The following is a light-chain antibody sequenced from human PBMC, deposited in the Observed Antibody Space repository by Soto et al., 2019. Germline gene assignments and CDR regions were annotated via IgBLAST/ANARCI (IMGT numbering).Light chain of an antibody. J-gene: IGLJ2*01. V-gene: IGLV2-14*03. CDR1: SSDVGGYNY. Sequence: QSVLTQPASVSGSPGQSITISCTGTSSDVGGYNYVSWYRQYPGKAPKLLIYDVSNRPSGVSNRFSGSKSGNTASLTISGLQAEDEADYYCSTYTTSSALVVFGGGTKLTVL. CDR2: DVS. CDR3: STYTTSSALVV.